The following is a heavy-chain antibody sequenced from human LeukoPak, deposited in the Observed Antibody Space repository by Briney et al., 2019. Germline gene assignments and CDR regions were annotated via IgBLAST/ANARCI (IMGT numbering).Heavy chain of an antibody. CDR3: AKDPHGAIAVAGPFDY. V-gene: IGHV3-23*01. J-gene: IGHJ4*02. Sequence: PGGSLRLSCAASGFTFSSYAMSWVHQAPGKGLEWVSAISGSGGSTYYADSVKGRFTISRDNSKNTLYLQMNSLRAEDTAVYYCAKDPHGAIAVAGPFDYWGQGTLVTVSS. CDR1: GFTFSSYA. CDR2: ISGSGGST. D-gene: IGHD6-19*01.